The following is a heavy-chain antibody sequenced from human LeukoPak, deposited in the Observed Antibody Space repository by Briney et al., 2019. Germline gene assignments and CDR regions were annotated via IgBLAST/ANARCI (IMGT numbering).Heavy chain of an antibody. J-gene: IGHJ4*02. D-gene: IGHD3-10*01. CDR2: IYHIGST. Sequence: SETLSLTCAVSGGSISSGDYSWNWIRQPPGKGLEWIGYIYHIGSTYYNPSLKSRVTISVDRSKNQFSLNLSSVTAADTADYYCARVTMVRGVDSWGQGTLATVSS. V-gene: IGHV4-30-2*01. CDR3: ARVTMVRGVDS. CDR1: GGSISSGDYS.